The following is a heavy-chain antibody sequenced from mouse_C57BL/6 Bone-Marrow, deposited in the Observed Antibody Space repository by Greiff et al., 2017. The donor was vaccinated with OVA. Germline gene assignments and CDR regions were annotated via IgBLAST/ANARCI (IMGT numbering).Heavy chain of an antibody. Sequence: EVHLVESGGDLVKPGGSLKLSCAASGFTFSSYGMSWVRQTPDKRLEWVATISSGGSYTYYPDSVKGRFTISRDNAKNTLYLQMSSLKSEDTAMYYCARNPITTVVASPFAYWGQGTLVTVSA. D-gene: IGHD1-1*01. J-gene: IGHJ3*01. CDR1: GFTFSSYG. CDR2: ISSGGSYT. CDR3: ARNPITTVVASPFAY. V-gene: IGHV5-6*01.